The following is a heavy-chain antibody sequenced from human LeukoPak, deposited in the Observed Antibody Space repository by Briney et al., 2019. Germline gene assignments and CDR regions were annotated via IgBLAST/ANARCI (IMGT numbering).Heavy chain of an antibody. D-gene: IGHD6-19*01. CDR1: GFTFSSYW. Sequence: GGSLRLSCAASGFTFSSYWMHWVRQAPGKGLVWVSRIDSDGSSTTYADSVKGRFTISRDNAKNTLYLQMNSLRAEDTAVYYCARVPSTQWLVYYFDYWGQGTLVTVSS. CDR2: IDSDGSST. V-gene: IGHV3-74*01. J-gene: IGHJ4*02. CDR3: ARVPSTQWLVYYFDY.